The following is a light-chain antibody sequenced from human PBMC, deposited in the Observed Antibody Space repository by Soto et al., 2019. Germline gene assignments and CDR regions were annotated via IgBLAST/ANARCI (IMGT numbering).Light chain of an antibody. CDR1: SSNIGRTY. CDR2: SND. V-gene: IGLV1-47*01. CDR3: AAWDDSLRGWL. Sequence: QSVLTQPPSASGTPGQRVTISCSGSSSNIGRTYVFWFQQLPGTAPKLLIYSNDQRPSGVPDRFSGSKSGTSASLAISGLRSEDETDYYCAAWDDSLRGWLFGGGTKLTVL. J-gene: IGLJ3*02.